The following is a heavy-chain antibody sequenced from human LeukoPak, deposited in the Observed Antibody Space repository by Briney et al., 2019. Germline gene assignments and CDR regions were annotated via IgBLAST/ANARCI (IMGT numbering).Heavy chain of an antibody. V-gene: IGHV3-74*01. CDR3: ARDRDYYDSSGYPPFDY. CDR1: GFTFSSYW. D-gene: IGHD3-22*01. J-gene: IGHJ4*02. CDR2: INSDGSST. Sequence: PGGSLRLSCAASGFTFSSYWMHWVRQAPGKGLAWVSRINSDGSSTSYADSVKGRFTISRDNAKNTLYLQMNSLRAEDTAVYYCARDRDYYDSSGYPPFDYWGQGTLVTVSS.